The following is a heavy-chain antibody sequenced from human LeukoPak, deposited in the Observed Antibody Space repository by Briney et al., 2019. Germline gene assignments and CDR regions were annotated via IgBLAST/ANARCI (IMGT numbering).Heavy chain of an antibody. J-gene: IGHJ4*02. V-gene: IGHV4-34*01. Sequence: SETLSLTCAVYGGSFSGYYWSWIRQPPGKGLEWIGEINHSGSTNYNPSLKSRVTISVDTSKNQFSLKLSSVTAADTAVYYCARGIDWRAVAGLYYFDYWGQGTLVTVSS. D-gene: IGHD6-19*01. CDR3: ARGIDWRAVAGLYYFDY. CDR2: INHSGST. CDR1: GGSFSGYY.